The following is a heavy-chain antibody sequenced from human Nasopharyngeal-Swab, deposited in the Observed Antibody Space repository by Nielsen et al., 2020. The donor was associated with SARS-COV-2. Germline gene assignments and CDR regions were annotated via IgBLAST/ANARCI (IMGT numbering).Heavy chain of an antibody. CDR3: AKRLVWFGEAHYYYYGMDV. Sequence: GGSLRLSCAASGFSFRSYWMHWVRQAPGKGLVWVSCINSDGTTTRYADSVKGRFTVSRDNAKNTLYLEMNSLRADDTAIYYWAKRLVWFGEAHYYYYGMDVWGQGTTVTVSS. D-gene: IGHD3-10*01. V-gene: IGHV3-74*01. CDR1: GFSFRSYW. CDR2: INSDGTTT. J-gene: IGHJ6*02.